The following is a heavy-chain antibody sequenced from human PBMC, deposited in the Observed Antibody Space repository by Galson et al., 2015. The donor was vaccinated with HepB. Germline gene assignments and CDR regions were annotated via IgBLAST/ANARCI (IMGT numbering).Heavy chain of an antibody. Sequence: QSGAEVKKPGESLRISCKGSGYRFTSYWITWVRQMPGKSLEWMGRIDPSDFHTKYSPSFQGHVTISADKSISIVFLQWRSLKASDTAVYYCARHEELTGDFDYWGQGTLVTVSS. D-gene: IGHD7-27*01. J-gene: IGHJ4*02. V-gene: IGHV5-10-1*01. CDR2: IDPSDFHT. CDR3: ARHEELTGDFDY. CDR1: GYRFTSYW.